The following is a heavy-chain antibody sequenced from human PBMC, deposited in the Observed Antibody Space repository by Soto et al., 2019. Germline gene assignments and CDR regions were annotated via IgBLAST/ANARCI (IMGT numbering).Heavy chain of an antibody. V-gene: IGHV1-69*13. D-gene: IGHD4-17*01. CDR1: GGTFSSYA. J-gene: IGHJ3*02. CDR2: IIPIFGTA. Sequence: ASVKVSCKASGGTFSSYAISWVRQAPGQGLEWMGGIIPIFGTANYAQKFQGRVTITADESTSTAYMELSSLRSEDTAVYYCAGIPNYGDYFRSDAFDIWGQGTMVTVSS. CDR3: AGIPNYGDYFRSDAFDI.